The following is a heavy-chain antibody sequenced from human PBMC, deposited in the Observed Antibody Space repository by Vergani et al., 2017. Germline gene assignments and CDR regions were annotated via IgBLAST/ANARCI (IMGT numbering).Heavy chain of an antibody. CDR1: GFTFDDYA. Sequence: VQLVESGGGLVQPGRSLRLSCAASGFTFDDYAMHWVRQAPGKGLEWVAVLSDDGTNKYYVDSVKGRFTISRDDSKNMLFLQMNRLRVEDTAVYYCAKDGYRYGYLSAFDIWGQGTLVTVSS. V-gene: IGHV3-30*18. CDR3: AKDGYRYGYLSAFDI. D-gene: IGHD5-18*01. CDR2: LSDDGTNK. J-gene: IGHJ3*02.